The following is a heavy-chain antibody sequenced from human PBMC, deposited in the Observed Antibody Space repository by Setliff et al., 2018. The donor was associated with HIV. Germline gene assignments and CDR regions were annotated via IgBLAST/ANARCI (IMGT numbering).Heavy chain of an antibody. Sequence: PGGSLRLSCAASGFTVSSNYMNWVRQAPGKGLEWVSVIYSGGSTYYADSVKGRFTISRDNSKNTLYLQTGSLRPEDMAVYYCVRDALLDDAFDIWGQGTLVTVSS. V-gene: IGHV3-66*02. CDR3: VRDALLDDAFDI. CDR1: GFTVSSNY. J-gene: IGHJ3*02. D-gene: IGHD3-10*01. CDR2: IYSGGST.